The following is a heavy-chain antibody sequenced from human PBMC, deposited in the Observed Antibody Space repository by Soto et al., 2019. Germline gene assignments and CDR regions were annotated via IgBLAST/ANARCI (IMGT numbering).Heavy chain of an antibody. CDR3: ARGARSSSWFSLEP. CDR2: ISAYNGNT. CDR1: GYTLTSYG. Sequence: ASVKVSCKASGYTLTSYGISWVRQAPGQGLEWMGWISAYNGNTNYAQKLQGRVTMTTDTSTSTAYMELRSLRSDDTAVYYCARGARSSSWFSLEPWGQGTLVSVSS. J-gene: IGHJ5*02. D-gene: IGHD6-13*01. V-gene: IGHV1-18*04.